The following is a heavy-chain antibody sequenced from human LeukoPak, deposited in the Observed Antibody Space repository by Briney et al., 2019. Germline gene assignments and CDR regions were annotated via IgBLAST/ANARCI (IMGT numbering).Heavy chain of an antibody. V-gene: IGHV3-30*18. Sequence: PGGSLRLSCAASGFTFSSYGMHWVRQAPGKGLEWVAVISYDGSKKYYADSVKGRFTISRNNSKNTLYLQMNCLRAEDTAVYYCAKVMSDYGSFYFALDVWGQGTTVTVSS. CDR2: ISYDGSKK. CDR1: GFTFSSYG. J-gene: IGHJ6*02. CDR3: AKVMSDYGSFYFALDV. D-gene: IGHD3-10*01.